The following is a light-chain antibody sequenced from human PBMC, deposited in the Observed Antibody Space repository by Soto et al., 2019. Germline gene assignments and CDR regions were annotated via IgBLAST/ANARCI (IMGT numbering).Light chain of an antibody. Sequence: QSVVSPPPSASGTPGQRVTVSCSGRSSNIGRNFVYWYQQFPGTAPKLLIFKNDQRPSGVPDRFSGSKSGTSASLAISGLRSEDEADYYCATWDASLSGWVFGGGTKRTVL. CDR2: KND. J-gene: IGLJ3*02. CDR1: SSNIGRNF. CDR3: ATWDASLSGWV. V-gene: IGLV1-47*01.